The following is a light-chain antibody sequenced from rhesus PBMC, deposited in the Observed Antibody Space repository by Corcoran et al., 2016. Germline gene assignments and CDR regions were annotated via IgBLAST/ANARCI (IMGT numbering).Light chain of an antibody. CDR3: QPYSSSPPWT. CDR2: KAS. J-gene: IGKJ1*01. V-gene: IGKV1-22*01. Sequence: DIQMTQSPSSLSASVGDTVTITCRASQSISRWLAWYPQKPGKAPKLLIYKASSLQSGVPSRFSGSGSWADFTRTSSSLQSEDFATYYCQPYSSSPPWTFGQGTKVEIK. CDR1: QSISRW.